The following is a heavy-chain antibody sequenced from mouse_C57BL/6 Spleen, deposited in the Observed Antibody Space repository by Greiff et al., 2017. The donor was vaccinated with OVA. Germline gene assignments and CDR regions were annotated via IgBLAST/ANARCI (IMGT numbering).Heavy chain of an antibody. CDR3: ARIYGYDRYFDV. CDR1: GFSLTSYA. Sequence: LVAPSQSLSITCTVSGFSLTSYAISWVRQPPGKGLEWLGVLWTGGGTNYNSALKSRLSISKDNSKSQVFLKMNSLQTDDTARYYCARIYGYDRYFDVWGTGTTVTVSS. J-gene: IGHJ1*03. V-gene: IGHV2-9-1*01. D-gene: IGHD2-2*01. CDR2: LWTGGGT.